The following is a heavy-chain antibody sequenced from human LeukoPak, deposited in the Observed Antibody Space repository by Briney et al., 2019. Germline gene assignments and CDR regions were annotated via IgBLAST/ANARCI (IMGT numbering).Heavy chain of an antibody. CDR3: ASSWGLGGSSWYDY. D-gene: IGHD6-13*01. Sequence: GASVKVSCKASGYTFTSYDINWVRQATGQGLEWMGWMNPNSGNTGYAQKFQGRVTMTRNTSISTAYMELSSLRSEDTAVYYCASSWGLGGSSWYDYWGQGTLVTVSS. J-gene: IGHJ4*02. CDR2: MNPNSGNT. CDR1: GYTFTSYD. V-gene: IGHV1-8*01.